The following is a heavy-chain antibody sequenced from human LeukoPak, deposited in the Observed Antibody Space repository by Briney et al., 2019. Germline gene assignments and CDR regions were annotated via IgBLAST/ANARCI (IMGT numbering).Heavy chain of an antibody. J-gene: IGHJ4*02. D-gene: IGHD5-24*01. CDR2: IIPIFGTA. CDR1: GGTFSSYA. CDR3: ARVSPDGYTGGVDY. Sequence: SVKVSCKASGGTFSSYAISWVRQAPGQGLEWMGRIIPIFGTANYAQKLQGRVTITTDESTSTAYMELSSLRSEDTAVYYCARVSPDGYTGGVDYWGQGTLVTVSS. V-gene: IGHV1-69*05.